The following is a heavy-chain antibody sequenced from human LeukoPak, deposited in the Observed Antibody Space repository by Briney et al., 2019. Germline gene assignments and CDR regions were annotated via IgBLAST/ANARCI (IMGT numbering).Heavy chain of an antibody. CDR3: ARDGGEKSFDS. Sequence: GASVKVSCKASGSTFTAFYIHWVRQAPGQGLEWMGWINPKNGDTNYAQKFQGRVTMTRDTSISTAYMELNRLRSDDTAIYYCARDGGEKSFDSWGQGALVTVSS. J-gene: IGHJ4*02. V-gene: IGHV1-2*02. D-gene: IGHD2-15*01. CDR1: GSTFTAFY. CDR2: INPKNGDT.